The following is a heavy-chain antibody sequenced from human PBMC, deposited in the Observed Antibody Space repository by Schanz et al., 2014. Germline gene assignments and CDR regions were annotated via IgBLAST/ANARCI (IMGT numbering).Heavy chain of an antibody. Sequence: QVQLVESGGGVVQPGRSLRLSCAGSGFSFSGFGMHWVRQAPGKGLEWVAVISYDGRNKYFADSVKGRFTISRDNSKNTLFLQVNSLRAEDTAVYYCAKDHFGHYDSSGCSDCYYYGMDVGGQGTTVTVSS. V-gene: IGHV3-30*18. J-gene: IGHJ6*02. D-gene: IGHD3-22*01. CDR1: GFSFSGFG. CDR2: ISYDGRNK. CDR3: AKDHFGHYDSSGCSDCYYYGMDV.